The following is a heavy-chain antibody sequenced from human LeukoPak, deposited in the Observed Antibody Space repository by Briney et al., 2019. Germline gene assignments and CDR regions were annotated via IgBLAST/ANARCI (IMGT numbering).Heavy chain of an antibody. V-gene: IGHV1-2*02. CDR3: ARAETTRWFGELSQMNV. J-gene: IGHJ6*04. Sequence: ASVKVSCKASGYTFTGHYMHWVRQAPGQGLEWMGWINPNSGGTNYAQKFQGRVTMTRDTSISTAYMELSSLRSEDTAVYYCARAETTRWFGELSQMNVWGKGTTVTVSS. D-gene: IGHD3-10*01. CDR1: GYTFTGHY. CDR2: INPNSGGT.